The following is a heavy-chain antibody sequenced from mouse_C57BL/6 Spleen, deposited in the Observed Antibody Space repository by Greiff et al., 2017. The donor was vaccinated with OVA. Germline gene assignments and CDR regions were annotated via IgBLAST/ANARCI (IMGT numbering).Heavy chain of an antibody. CDR3: ATGYAMDD. CDR1: GYTFTSYW. V-gene: IGHV1-69*01. CDR2: IDPSDSYT. Sequence: QVQLQQPGAELVMPGASVKLSCKASGYTFTSYWMHWVKQRPGQGLEWIGEIDPSDSYTNYNQKFKGKSTLTVDKSSSTAYMQLSSLTSEDSAVYYCATGYAMDDWGQGTSVTVSS. J-gene: IGHJ4*01.